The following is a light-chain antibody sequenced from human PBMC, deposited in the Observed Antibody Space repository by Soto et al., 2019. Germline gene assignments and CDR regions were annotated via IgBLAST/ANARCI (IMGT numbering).Light chain of an antibody. CDR2: DVT. Sequence: QSVLTQPASVSGSPGQSITISCTGTGSDIGSYNYVSWYQHHPGKVPKFIIYDVTNRPSGVSDRFSGPKSGNTASLTISGLQAEDEADYYCNSYTSASTDVFGTGTKVTVL. CDR1: GSDIGSYNY. J-gene: IGLJ1*01. CDR3: NSYTSASTDV. V-gene: IGLV2-14*03.